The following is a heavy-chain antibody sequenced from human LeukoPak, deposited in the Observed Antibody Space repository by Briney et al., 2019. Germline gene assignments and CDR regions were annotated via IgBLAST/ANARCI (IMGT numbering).Heavy chain of an antibody. CDR1: GFTFSSYE. J-gene: IGHJ4*02. CDR2: FSSSGSTI. Sequence: GGSLRLSCAASGFTFSSYEMNWVRQAPGKGLEWVSYFSSSGSTIYYADSVKGRFTISRDNAKNSLYLQMNSLRAEDTAVYYCARDRYDSSGYKVYYFDYWGQGTLVTVSS. D-gene: IGHD3-22*01. V-gene: IGHV3-48*03. CDR3: ARDRYDSSGYKVYYFDY.